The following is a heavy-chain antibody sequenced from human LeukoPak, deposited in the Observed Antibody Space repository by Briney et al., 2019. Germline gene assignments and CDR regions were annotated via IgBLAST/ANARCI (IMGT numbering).Heavy chain of an antibody. V-gene: IGHV1-18*03. D-gene: IGHD3-9*01. Sequence: ASVKVSCKASGYMFGVFGITWVRQAPGQGLEWMGSIRVHNGDTNYAHKFQGRLTMTTDTSATTAYMELRSLKSDDMAVYYCARDRYDVGIAFDFWGQGTMVTVSS. CDR3: ARDRYDVGIAFDF. CDR2: IRVHNGDT. CDR1: GYMFGVFG. J-gene: IGHJ3*01.